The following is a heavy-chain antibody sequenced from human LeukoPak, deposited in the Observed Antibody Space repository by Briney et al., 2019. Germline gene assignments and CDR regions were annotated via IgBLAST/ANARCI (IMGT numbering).Heavy chain of an antibody. CDR1: GGSISSYY. J-gene: IGHJ4*02. Sequence: PSETLSLTCTVSGGSISSYYWSWIRQPPGKGLEWIGYIYYSGSTNYNPSLKSRVTISVDTSKNQFSLKLSSVTAADTAVYYCARDTDSSGYYSNWGQGTLVTVSS. CDR2: IYYSGST. CDR3: ARDTDSSGYYSN. D-gene: IGHD3-22*01. V-gene: IGHV4-59*01.